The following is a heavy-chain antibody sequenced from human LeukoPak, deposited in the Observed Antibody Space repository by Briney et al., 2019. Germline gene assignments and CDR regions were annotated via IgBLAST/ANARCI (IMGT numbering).Heavy chain of an antibody. CDR3: ARQYDDYVWGSYRYKRGAFDY. Sequence: SETLSLTCTVSGGSISSRSYYWGWIRQPPGKGLEWIGNIYSSGSTSYNPSLESRVTISVDTSKNQFSQKLSSVTAADTAVYYCARQYDDYVWGSYRYKRGAFDYWGQGTLVTVSS. J-gene: IGHJ4*02. D-gene: IGHD3-16*02. V-gene: IGHV4-39*07. CDR2: IYSSGST. CDR1: GGSISSRSYY.